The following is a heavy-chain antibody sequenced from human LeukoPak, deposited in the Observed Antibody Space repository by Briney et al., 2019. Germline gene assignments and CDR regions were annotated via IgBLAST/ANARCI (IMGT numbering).Heavy chain of an antibody. CDR2: IKEDGSEK. J-gene: IGHJ4*02. CDR1: GFTFSSYG. V-gene: IGHV3-7*01. Sequence: GGSLRLSCAASGFTFSSYGMHWVRQAPGKGLEWVANIKEDGSEKYYVDSVKGRFTISRDNDKNSLFLQMNSLRADDTAVYYCARDWDGVGYFDFWGQGTPVTVSS. CDR3: ARDWDGVGYFDF. D-gene: IGHD1-26*01.